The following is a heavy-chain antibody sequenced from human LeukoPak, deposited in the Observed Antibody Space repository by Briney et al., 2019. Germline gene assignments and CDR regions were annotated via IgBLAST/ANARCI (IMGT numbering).Heavy chain of an antibody. CDR3: ARGYCSGGSCYGDAFDI. J-gene: IGHJ3*02. CDR1: GGTFSSYA. D-gene: IGHD2-15*01. Sequence: SVKVSCKAPGGTFSSYAISWVRQAPGQGLEWMGGIIPIFGTANYAQKFQGRVTITADESTSTAYMELSSLRSEDTAVYYCARGYCSGGSCYGDAFDIWGQGTMVTVSS. CDR2: IIPIFGTA. V-gene: IGHV1-69*01.